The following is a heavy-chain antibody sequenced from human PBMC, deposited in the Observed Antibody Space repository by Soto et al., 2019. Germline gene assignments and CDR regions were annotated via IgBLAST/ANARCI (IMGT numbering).Heavy chain of an antibody. CDR2: IYWDDDK. V-gene: IGHV2-5*02. CDR1: GFSLSTSGVG. J-gene: IGHJ3*02. D-gene: IGHD3-10*01. CDR3: ALTLNGSGSYSSGVDAFDI. Sequence: QITLKESGPTLVKPTQTLTLTCTFSGFSLSTSGVGVGWIRQPPGKALQWLALIYWDDDKRYRPSLKCRINTTNNTSKNQVVLTMNTVEPVENATYYCALTLNGSGSYSSGVDAFDIWGQGKMLTVSS.